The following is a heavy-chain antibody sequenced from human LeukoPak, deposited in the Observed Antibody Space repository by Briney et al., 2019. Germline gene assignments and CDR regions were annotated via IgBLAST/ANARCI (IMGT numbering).Heavy chain of an antibody. CDR3: AADPNVYYDFWSGYYSYYYGMDV. J-gene: IGHJ6*02. Sequence: ASVKVSCKASGHTSTTYAIHWVRQAPGQGLEWMGWINAGNGNIKYSQKFQERVTITRDMSTSTAYMELSSLRSEDTAVYYCAADPNVYYDFWSGYYSYYYGMDVWGQGTTVTVSS. CDR1: GHTSTTYA. V-gene: IGHV1-3*01. D-gene: IGHD3-3*01. CDR2: INAGNGNI.